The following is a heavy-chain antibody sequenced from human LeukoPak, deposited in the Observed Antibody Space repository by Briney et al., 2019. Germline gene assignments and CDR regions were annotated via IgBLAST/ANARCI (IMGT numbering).Heavy chain of an antibody. D-gene: IGHD4-17*01. CDR2: IITYNGNT. V-gene: IGHV1-18*01. CDR3: AKTTVTSEEYFYYYMDV. CDR1: GYTFTSYG. J-gene: IGHJ6*03. Sequence: ASVKVSCKTSGYTFTSYGLSWVRQAPGQGLEWMGCIITYNGNTYYSQKLQGRVTMTTDTSTSTTYMELRSLRSDDTAVYYCAKTTVTSEEYFYYYMDVWGKGTTVTVSS.